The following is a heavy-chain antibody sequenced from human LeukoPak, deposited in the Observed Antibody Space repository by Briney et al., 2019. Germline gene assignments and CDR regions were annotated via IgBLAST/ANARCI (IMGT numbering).Heavy chain of an antibody. CDR2: NSGGGGYI. V-gene: IGHV3-21*01. CDR3: AREENIVVVPAANILDY. CDR1: GFTFSNYA. D-gene: IGHD2-2*01. J-gene: IGHJ4*02. Sequence: GGSLRLSCAASGFTFSNYAMSWVRQAPGKGLEWVSANSGGGGYIYYADSVKGRFTISRDNAKNSLYLQMNSLRAEDTAVYYCAREENIVVVPAANILDYWGQGTLVTVSS.